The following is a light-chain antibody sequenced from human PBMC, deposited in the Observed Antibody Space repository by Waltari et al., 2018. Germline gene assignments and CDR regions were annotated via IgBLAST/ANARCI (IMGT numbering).Light chain of an antibody. CDR2: RNN. J-gene: IGLJ2*01. CDR3: ATWDDSLSGPV. CDR1: SSNIGGNY. Sequence: QSVLTQPPPASGTPGPRVTISCSGSSSNIGGNYVYWYQQLPGTAPKLLIYRNNQRPSGVPDRFSGSKSGTSASLAISGLRSEDEADYYCATWDDSLSGPVFGGGTKLTVL. V-gene: IGLV1-47*01.